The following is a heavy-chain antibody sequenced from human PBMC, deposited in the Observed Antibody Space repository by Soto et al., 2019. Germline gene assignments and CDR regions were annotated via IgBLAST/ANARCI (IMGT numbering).Heavy chain of an antibody. CDR1: GFTFSSYS. D-gene: IGHD6-19*01. CDR3: VRRYSSGWYGFGMDV. J-gene: IGHJ6*02. CDR2: ISSSSSYI. V-gene: IGHV3-21*01. Sequence: EVQLVESGGGLVKPGGSLRLSCAASGFTFSSYSMNWVRQAPGKGLEWVSSISSSSSYIYYADSVKGRFTISRDNAKNSLYLQMNSLRAEDTAVYYCVRRYSSGWYGFGMDVWGQGTTVTVSS.